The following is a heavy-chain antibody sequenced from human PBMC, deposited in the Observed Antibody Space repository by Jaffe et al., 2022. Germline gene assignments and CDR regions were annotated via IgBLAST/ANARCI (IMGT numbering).Heavy chain of an antibody. Sequence: QVQLVQSGAEVKKPGSSVKVSCKASGGTFSSYAISWVRQAPGQGLEWMGGIIPIFGTANYAQKFQGRVTITADESTSTAYMELSSLRSEDTAVYYCARETSRSRDYIWGSYRTDAFDIWGQGTMVTVSS. CDR1: GGTFSSYA. J-gene: IGHJ3*02. CDR2: IIPIFGTA. D-gene: IGHD3-16*01. CDR3: ARETSRSRDYIWGSYRTDAFDI. V-gene: IGHV1-69*01.